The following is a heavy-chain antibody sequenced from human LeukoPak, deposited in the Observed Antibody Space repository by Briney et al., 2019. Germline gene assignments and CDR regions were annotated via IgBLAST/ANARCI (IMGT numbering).Heavy chain of an antibody. V-gene: IGHV4-30-4*01. Sequence: PSETLSLTCSVSGASISSGDYYWNWIRQSPGKDLEWIGYIYDSGSTHYTPSLLSRVSMSVDTSMNQFSLKLTSVTAADTAVYYCVGCSLDYADTPDAFHIWGQGTLVAVSS. J-gene: IGHJ3*02. CDR1: GASISSGDYY. D-gene: IGHD4-17*01. CDR3: VGCSLDYADTPDAFHI. CDR2: IYDSGST.